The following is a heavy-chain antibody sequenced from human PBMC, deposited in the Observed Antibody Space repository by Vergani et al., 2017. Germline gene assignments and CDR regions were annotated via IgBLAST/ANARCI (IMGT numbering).Heavy chain of an antibody. CDR2: IYHSGST. Sequence: QVQLQESGPGLVKPSETLSLTCTVSGYSISSGYYWGWIRQPPGKGLEWIGSIYHSGSTYYNPSLRSRVTIEVDTSENQFSLKLSSVTAADTAVYYCARGGLHIVVVTAYYFDYWGQGTLVTVSS. CDR1: GYSISSGYY. J-gene: IGHJ4*02. D-gene: IGHD2-21*02. V-gene: IGHV4-38-2*02. CDR3: ARGGLHIVVVTAYYFDY.